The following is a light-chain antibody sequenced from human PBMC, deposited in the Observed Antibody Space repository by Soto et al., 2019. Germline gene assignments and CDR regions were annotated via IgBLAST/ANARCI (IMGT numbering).Light chain of an antibody. CDR2: EVS. CDR1: SSDVGGYNY. J-gene: IGLJ2*01. Sequence: QSALTQPASVSGSPGQSITISCTGTSSDVGGYNYVSWYQQHPGKAPKLMIYEVSNRPSGVSNRFSGSKSGNTASLTISGLQVEDEADYYCSSYTSSSTLEVFGGGTTLTVL. V-gene: IGLV2-14*01. CDR3: SSYTSSSTLEV.